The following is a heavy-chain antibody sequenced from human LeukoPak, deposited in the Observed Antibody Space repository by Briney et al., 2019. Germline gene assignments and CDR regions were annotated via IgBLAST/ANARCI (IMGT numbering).Heavy chain of an antibody. V-gene: IGHV3-48*02. CDR2: IGSGSRVI. J-gene: IGHJ5*01. CDR1: GCTFSSHG. CDR3: ARAPPRGTDHWFDS. D-gene: IGHD3-16*01. Sequence: GGSLRLTCVASGCTFSSHGMNWVRQTPGKGLAWISYIGSGSRVIHYADSVRGRFTISRDDVKNSLYLQMNSLRDDDTAVYYCARAPPRGTDHWFDSWGQGTLVTVSS.